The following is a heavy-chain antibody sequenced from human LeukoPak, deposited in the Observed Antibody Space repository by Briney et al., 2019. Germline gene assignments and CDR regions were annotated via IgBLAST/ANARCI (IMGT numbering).Heavy chain of an antibody. Sequence: GGSLRLSCAASGFTFSNYGMHWVRQAPGKGLEWVAFIRYDEINKYYADSVKGRFTISRDSSKNTLYLQMNSLRAEDTAVYYCAKDRGYHYDSSGYYRMDAFDIWGQGTMVTVPS. J-gene: IGHJ3*02. CDR3: AKDRGYHYDSSGYYRMDAFDI. V-gene: IGHV3-30*02. CDR1: GFTFSNYG. D-gene: IGHD3-22*01. CDR2: IRYDEINK.